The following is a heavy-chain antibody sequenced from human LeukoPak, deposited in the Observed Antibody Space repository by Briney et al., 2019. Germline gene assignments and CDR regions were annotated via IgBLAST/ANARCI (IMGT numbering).Heavy chain of an antibody. CDR2: ISGNGAHS. Sequence: GGSLRLSCAAFGFTFSSYAMSWVRQAPGKGLEWVSSISGNGAHSYYADSVKGRFTISRDFSRNAVYLQMSSLRVEDTAEYYCAKAVDGRGYYFERGADFWGQGTMVTVSS. V-gene: IGHV3-23*01. CDR1: GFTFSSYA. J-gene: IGHJ4*02. D-gene: IGHD3-22*01. CDR3: AKAVDGRGYYFERGADF.